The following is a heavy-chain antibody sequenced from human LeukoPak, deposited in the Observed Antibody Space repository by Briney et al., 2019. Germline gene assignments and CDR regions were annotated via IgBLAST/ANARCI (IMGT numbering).Heavy chain of an antibody. CDR3: AKAGGSSWYDA. V-gene: IGHV3-23*01. CDR1: GFTFSSYD. Sequence: GGSLRLPCAASGFTFSSYDMSWVRQAPGKGLEWVSAISASGGRTYYADSVKGRFTISRDNSKNTMYQQMNSLRAEDTAVYYCAKAGGSSWYDAWGQGILVTVSS. J-gene: IGHJ5*02. D-gene: IGHD6-13*01. CDR2: ISASGGRT.